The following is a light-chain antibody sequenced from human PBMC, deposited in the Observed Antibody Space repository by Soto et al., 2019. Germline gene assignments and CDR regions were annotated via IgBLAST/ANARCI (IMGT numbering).Light chain of an antibody. CDR2: DVT. Sequence: QSVLTQPRSVSGSPGQSVTISCTGTSSDVGGYNYVSWYQQYPGKAPKLMIYDVTKRPSGVPDRFSGSKSGNTASLTISGLQAEDEADYYCCSYAGIDTVFGGGTKLTVL. J-gene: IGLJ2*01. CDR3: CSYAGIDTV. V-gene: IGLV2-11*01. CDR1: SSDVGGYNY.